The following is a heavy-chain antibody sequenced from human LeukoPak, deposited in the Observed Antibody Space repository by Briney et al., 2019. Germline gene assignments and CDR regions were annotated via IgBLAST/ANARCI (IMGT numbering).Heavy chain of an antibody. CDR1: GFTFSSYS. J-gene: IGHJ3*02. CDR3: ARGMVQGLIESDAFDI. CDR2: ISSSISYI. V-gene: IGHV3-21*01. D-gene: IGHD3-10*01. Sequence: GGSLRLSCAASGFTFSSYSMNWVRQAPGKGLEWVSAISSSISYIYYADSVKGRFTISRDNAKNSLYLQMNSLRAEDTGVYYCARGMVQGLIESDAFDIWGQGTMVPVSS.